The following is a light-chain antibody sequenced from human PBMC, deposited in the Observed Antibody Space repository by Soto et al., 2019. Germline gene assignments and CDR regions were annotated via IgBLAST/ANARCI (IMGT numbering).Light chain of an antibody. CDR1: QSVSSY. Sequence: IVLTQSPDTLSLSPGERATLSCRASQSVSSYLAWYQQKPGQAPRLLIYDASNRATGIPARFSGSGSGTDFTLTISSLEPEDFAVYYCQQRSNWPPTFGGGTKVDIK. V-gene: IGKV3-11*01. J-gene: IGKJ4*01. CDR2: DAS. CDR3: QQRSNWPPT.